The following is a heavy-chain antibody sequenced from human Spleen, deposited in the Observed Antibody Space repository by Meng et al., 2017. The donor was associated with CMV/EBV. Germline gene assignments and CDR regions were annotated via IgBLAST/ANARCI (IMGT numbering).Heavy chain of an antibody. CDR1: GYTFTGYY. J-gene: IGHJ5*02. D-gene: IGHD2-2*01. CDR2: INPNSGGT. CDR3: ARDPIPAAAENWFDP. V-gene: IGHV1-2*02. Sequence: SGYTFTGYYMHWVRQDTGQGLEWMGWINPNSGGTNYAQKFQGRVTMTRDTSISTAYMELSRLRSDDTAVYYCARDPIPAAAENWFDPWGQGTLVTVSS.